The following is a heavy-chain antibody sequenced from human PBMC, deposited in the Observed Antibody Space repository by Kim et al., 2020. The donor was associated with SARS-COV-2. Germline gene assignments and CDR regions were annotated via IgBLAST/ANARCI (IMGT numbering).Heavy chain of an antibody. J-gene: IGHJ5*02. CDR1: GYTFTSYA. CDR2: INTNTGNP. V-gene: IGHV7-4-1*02. Sequence: ASVKVSCKASGYTFTSYAMNWVRQAPGQGLEWMGWINTNTGNPTYAQGFTGRFVFSLDTSVSTAYLQISSLKAEDTAVYYCAKRSGLHLWFPEEDWFDPWGQGTLVTVSS. CDR3: AKRSGLHLWFPEEDWFDP. D-gene: IGHD3-10*01.